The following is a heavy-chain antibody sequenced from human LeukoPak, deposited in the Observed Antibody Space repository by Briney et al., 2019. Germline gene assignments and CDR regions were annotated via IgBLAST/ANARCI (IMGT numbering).Heavy chain of an antibody. D-gene: IGHD1-26*01. Sequence: SETLSLTCTVSGGSISSYYWNWIRQPPGKGLEWIGYIYYSGTTNYNPSLKSRVSMSVDTSKNQFSLKLSSVTAADTAVYYCARDTLGATFPGAFDIWGQGTMVTVSS. V-gene: IGHV4-59*01. CDR3: ARDTLGATFPGAFDI. CDR2: IYYSGTT. J-gene: IGHJ3*02. CDR1: GGSISSYY.